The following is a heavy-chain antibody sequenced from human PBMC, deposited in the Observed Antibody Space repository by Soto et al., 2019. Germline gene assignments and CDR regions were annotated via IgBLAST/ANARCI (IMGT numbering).Heavy chain of an antibody. D-gene: IGHD6-13*01. CDR2: ISYDGSNK. CDR3: AKTVSFGSSWYEGALDI. J-gene: IGHJ3*02. Sequence: PGGSLRLSCAASGFTFSRYGMHWVRQAPGKGLEWVAVISYDGSNKYYAASVKGRFTISRDNSTHTLYLQLNSLRAEDTAVSYCAKTVSFGSSWYEGALDIWGQGTIVTVSS. V-gene: IGHV3-30*18. CDR1: GFTFSRYG.